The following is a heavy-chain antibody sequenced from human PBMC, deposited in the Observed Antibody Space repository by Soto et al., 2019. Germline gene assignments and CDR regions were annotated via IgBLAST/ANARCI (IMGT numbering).Heavy chain of an antibody. Sequence: PGGSLRLSCAASGFTVSSNYMSWVRQAPGKGLEWVSVIYSGGSTYYADSVKGRFTISRDNSKNTLYLQMNSLRAEDTAVYYCARDRTGDHSDYFDYWGQGTLVTVSS. D-gene: IGHD3-16*01. CDR1: GFTVSSNY. V-gene: IGHV3-53*01. CDR2: IYSGGST. J-gene: IGHJ4*02. CDR3: ARDRTGDHSDYFDY.